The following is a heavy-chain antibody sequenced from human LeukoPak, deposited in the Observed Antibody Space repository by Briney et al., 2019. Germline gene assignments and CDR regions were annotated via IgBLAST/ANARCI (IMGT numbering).Heavy chain of an antibody. CDR1: GFTFTTYW. CDR3: ARDKVVGPSNFDY. Sequence: PGESLRLSCAASGFTFTTYWMSWVRQAPGKGLEWVANIKQDGSEKYYVDSVKGRFTISRDNAKNSLYLQMNSLRAEDTAVYYCARDKVVGPSNFDYWGQGTLVTVSS. V-gene: IGHV3-7*01. D-gene: IGHD1-26*01. J-gene: IGHJ4*02. CDR2: IKQDGSEK.